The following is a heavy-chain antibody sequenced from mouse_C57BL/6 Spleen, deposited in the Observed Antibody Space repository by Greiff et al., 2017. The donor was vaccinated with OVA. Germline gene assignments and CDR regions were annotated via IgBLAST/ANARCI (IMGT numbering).Heavy chain of an antibody. CDR2: FHPYNDDT. V-gene: IGHV1-47*01. Sequence: VQRVESGAELVKPGASVKMSCKASGYTFTTYPIEWMKQNHGKSLEWIGNFHPYNDDTKYNEKFKGKATLTVEKSSSTVYLELSRLTSDDSAVYYCARTDDDYYSFAYWGQGTLVTVSA. D-gene: IGHD2-3*01. J-gene: IGHJ3*01. CDR1: GYTFTTYP. CDR3: ARTDDDYYSFAY.